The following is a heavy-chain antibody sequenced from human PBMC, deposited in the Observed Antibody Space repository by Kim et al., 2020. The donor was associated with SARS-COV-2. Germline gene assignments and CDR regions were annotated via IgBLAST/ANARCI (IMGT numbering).Heavy chain of an antibody. Sequence: ASVKVSCKASGYTFTSYTMHWVRQAPGQRLECMGWINAGNGNTKYSQKFQGRVTITRDTSASTAYMELSSLRSEDTAVYYCARGYGGNYNWFDPWGQGTLVTDSS. D-gene: IGHD4-17*01. CDR2: INAGNGNT. J-gene: IGHJ5*02. CDR1: GYTFTSYT. V-gene: IGHV1-3*01. CDR3: ARGYGGNYNWFDP.